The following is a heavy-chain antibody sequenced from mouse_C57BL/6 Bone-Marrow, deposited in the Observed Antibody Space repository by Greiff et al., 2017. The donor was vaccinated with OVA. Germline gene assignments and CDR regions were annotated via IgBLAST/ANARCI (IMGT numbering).Heavy chain of an antibody. D-gene: IGHD2-5*01. CDR3: TRGDYSNFDYYAMDY. J-gene: IGHJ4*01. CDR1: GFTFSSYA. Sequence: EVQVVESGEGLVKPGGSLKLSCAASGFTFSSYAMSWVRQTPEKRLEWVAYISSGGDYIYYADTVKGRFTISRDNARNTLYLQMSSLKSEDTAMYYCTRGDYSNFDYYAMDYWGQGTSVTVSS. V-gene: IGHV5-9-1*02. CDR2: ISSGGDYI.